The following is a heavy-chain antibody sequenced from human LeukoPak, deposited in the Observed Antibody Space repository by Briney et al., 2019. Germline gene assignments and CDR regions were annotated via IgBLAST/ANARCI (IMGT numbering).Heavy chain of an antibody. CDR1: GFTFSSYW. Sequence: PGGSLRLSCAASGFTFSSYWMNWVRQAPGKGLEWVSGISWNSGSIGYADSVKGRFTISRDNPKNSLYLQMNSLRAEDTALHYCAKASWAHIVVVVAGDHFDYWGQGTLVTVSS. D-gene: IGHD2-15*01. CDR2: ISWNSGSI. CDR3: AKASWAHIVVVVAGDHFDY. V-gene: IGHV3-9*01. J-gene: IGHJ4*02.